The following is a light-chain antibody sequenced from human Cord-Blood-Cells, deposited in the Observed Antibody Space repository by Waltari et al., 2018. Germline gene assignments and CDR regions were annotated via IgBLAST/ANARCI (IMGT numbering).Light chain of an antibody. Sequence: EIVLTQSPGTLSLSPGERATLPCRASQSVSSSYLARYQQKPGQAPRLLIYGASRRATGIPDSFSCSRSGTDFTLTISRLEPEDFSVYYCQQYGSSPPWTFGQGTKVESK. V-gene: IGKV3-20*01. J-gene: IGKJ1*01. CDR1: QSVSSSY. CDR2: GAS. CDR3: QQYGSSPPWT.